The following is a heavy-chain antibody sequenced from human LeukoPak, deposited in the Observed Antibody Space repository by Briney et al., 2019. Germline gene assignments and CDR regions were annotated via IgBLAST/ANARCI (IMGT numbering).Heavy chain of an antibody. J-gene: IGHJ6*02. V-gene: IGHV3-15*01. D-gene: IGHD2-21*02. CDR1: GFTFSNAW. CDR2: IISKIAGGTT. CDR3: TTGRVVTATIYYYYGMDV. Sequence: PGGSLRLYCAASGFTFSNAWMSWVRQAPGKGLEWVGRIISKIAGGTTDYAAPVKGRFTISRNDSKNTLYLQMNSLKTEDTAVYYCTTGRVVTATIYYYYGMDVWGQGTTVTVSS.